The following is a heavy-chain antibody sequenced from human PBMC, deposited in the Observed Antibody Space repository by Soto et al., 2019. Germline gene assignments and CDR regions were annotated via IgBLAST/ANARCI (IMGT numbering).Heavy chain of an antibody. CDR1: GGSISSSSYY. CDR3: ASTVFSGYGYGYYYYYGMDV. J-gene: IGHJ6*02. V-gene: IGHV4-39*01. Sequence: SETLSLTCTVSGGSISSSSYYWGWIRQPPGKGLEWIGSIYYSGSTYYNPSLKSRVTISVDTSKNQFSLKLSSVTAADTAVYYCASTVFSGYGYGYYYYYGMDVWGQGTTVTVSS. CDR2: IYYSGST. D-gene: IGHD5-18*01.